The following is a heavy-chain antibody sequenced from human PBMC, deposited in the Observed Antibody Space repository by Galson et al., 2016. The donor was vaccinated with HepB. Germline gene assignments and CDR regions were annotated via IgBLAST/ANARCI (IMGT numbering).Heavy chain of an antibody. V-gene: IGHV4-59*01. D-gene: IGHD6-19*01. CDR2: IYYSGRT. CDR3: ARDDSGGWHGFHYGMDV. J-gene: IGHJ6*02. Sequence: LSLTCTVSGASISGYYLSWIRQPPGKGLEWIGYIYYSGRTNYNPSLKSRVTISVDTSKNQFSLKLSSVTAADTAVYYCARDDSGGWHGFHYGMDVWGQGTTVTVSS. CDR1: GASISGYY.